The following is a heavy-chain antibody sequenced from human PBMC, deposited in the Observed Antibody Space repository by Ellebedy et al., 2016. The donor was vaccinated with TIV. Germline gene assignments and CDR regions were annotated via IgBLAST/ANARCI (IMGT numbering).Heavy chain of an antibody. D-gene: IGHD1-26*01. Sequence: GESLKISXAASGFIFSKAWMSWVRQAPGKGLEWVGLIKSKTDGGTTNYAASVKGRFTISRDDSKNTLDLQMNSLKTEDTAVYYCATDRRGSYDVPFDIWGQGTMVTVSS. CDR2: IKSKTDGGTT. CDR3: ATDRRGSYDVPFDI. V-gene: IGHV3-15*01. J-gene: IGHJ3*02. CDR1: GFIFSKAW.